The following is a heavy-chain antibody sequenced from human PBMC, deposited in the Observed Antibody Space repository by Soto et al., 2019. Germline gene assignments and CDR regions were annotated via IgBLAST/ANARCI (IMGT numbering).Heavy chain of an antibody. V-gene: IGHV4-59*01. CDR1: GGSIRSYY. CDR2: IFYSGVT. J-gene: IGHJ4*02. D-gene: IGHD5-18*01. CDR3: ARGAADTAMVDS. Sequence: SEALSLTCTVSGGSIRSYYWTWIRQRPGKGLEWLGYIFYSGVTFYNPSLESRVTISIHTSKRQFSLQLTSVTAADPAVYYCARGAADTAMVDSWGQGTPVTVS.